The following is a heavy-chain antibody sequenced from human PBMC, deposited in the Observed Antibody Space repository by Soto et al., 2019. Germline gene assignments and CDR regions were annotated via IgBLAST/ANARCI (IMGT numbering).Heavy chain of an antibody. V-gene: IGHV3-21*01. CDR2: ISSSSSYI. D-gene: IGHD2-15*01. Sequence: GVSLRLSCAASGFTFSSYSMNWVRQAPGKGLEWVSSISSSSSYIYYADSVKGRFTISRDNSKNTLYLQMNSLRAEDTAVYYCAAEYCSGGSCYGSWAFDIWGQGTMVT. CDR3: AAEYCSGGSCYGSWAFDI. J-gene: IGHJ3*02. CDR1: GFTFSSYS.